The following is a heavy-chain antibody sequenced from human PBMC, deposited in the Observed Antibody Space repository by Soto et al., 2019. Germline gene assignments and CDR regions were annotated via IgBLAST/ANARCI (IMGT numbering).Heavy chain of an antibody. CDR3: AKDSAAAGTAFDY. CDR1: GFTFDDYA. Sequence: GGSLRLSCAASGFTFDDYAMHWVRQAPGKGLEWVSGISWNSGSIGYADSVKGRFTISRDNAKNSLYLQMNSLRAEDTALYYCAKDSAAAGTAFDYGGQGTLVTVSS. D-gene: IGHD6-13*01. J-gene: IGHJ4*02. V-gene: IGHV3-9*01. CDR2: ISWNSGSI.